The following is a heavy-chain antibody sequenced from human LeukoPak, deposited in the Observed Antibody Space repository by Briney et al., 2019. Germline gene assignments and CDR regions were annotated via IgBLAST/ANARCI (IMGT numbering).Heavy chain of an antibody. CDR3: ARDMGREYCSSTSCSPSFMDV. V-gene: IGHV3-21*01. Sequence: GGSLRLSCAASGFTFSSYSMNWVRQAPGKGLEWVSSISSSSSYIYYADSVKGRFTISRDNSKNTLYLQMNSLRAEDTAVYYCARDMGREYCSSTSCSPSFMDVWGKGTTVTVSS. CDR1: GFTFSSYS. J-gene: IGHJ6*03. D-gene: IGHD2-2*01. CDR2: ISSSSSYI.